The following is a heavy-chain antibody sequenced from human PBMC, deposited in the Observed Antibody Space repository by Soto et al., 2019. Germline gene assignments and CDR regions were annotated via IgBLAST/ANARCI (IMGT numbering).Heavy chain of an antibody. CDR2: IYYSGST. CDR1: GGSISSSSYY. J-gene: IGHJ6*02. Sequence: PSETLSLTCTVSGGSISSSSYYWGWIRQPPGKGLEWIGSIYYSGSTYYNPSLKSRVTISVDTSKNQFSLKLSSVTAADTAVYYCARRLYYDSSRFEAGGMDVWSQGTTVTVSS. CDR3: ARRLYYDSSRFEAGGMDV. V-gene: IGHV4-39*01. D-gene: IGHD3-22*01.